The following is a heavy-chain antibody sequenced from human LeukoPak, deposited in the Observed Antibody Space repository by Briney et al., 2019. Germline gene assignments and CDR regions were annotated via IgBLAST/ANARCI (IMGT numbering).Heavy chain of an antibody. Sequence: GGSLRLSCAASGFTFSSYGMHWVRQGPGKGLEWVTFIWYDGTDKNYADSVKGRFTISRDNSKNTLYLQMNSLRAEDTAVYYCARSGSTYYYGMDVWGQGTTVTVSS. CDR3: ARSGSTYYYGMDV. V-gene: IGHV3-33*08. D-gene: IGHD3-10*01. J-gene: IGHJ6*02. CDR1: GFTFSSYG. CDR2: IWYDGTDK.